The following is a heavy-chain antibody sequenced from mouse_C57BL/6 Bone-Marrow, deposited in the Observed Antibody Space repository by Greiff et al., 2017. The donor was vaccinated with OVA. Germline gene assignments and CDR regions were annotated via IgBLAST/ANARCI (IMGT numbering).Heavy chain of an antibody. CDR1: GYTFTSYW. V-gene: IGHV1-7*01. CDR2: INPSSGYT. CDR3: ARRAILEWFAY. J-gene: IGHJ3*01. Sequence: VQGVESGAELAKPGASVKLSCKASGYTFTSYWMHWVKQRPGQGLEWIGYINPSSGYTKYNQKFKDKATLTADKSSSTAYMQLSSLTYEDSAVYYCARRAILEWFAYWGQGTLVTVSA.